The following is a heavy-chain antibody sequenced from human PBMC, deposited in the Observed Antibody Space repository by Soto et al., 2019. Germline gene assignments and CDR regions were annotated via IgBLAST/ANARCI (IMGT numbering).Heavy chain of an antibody. J-gene: IGHJ4*02. CDR2: IIPIFGSA. Sequence: QVQLVQSGAEVKKPGSSVKVSCKASGGTLISYGISWVRQAPGEGLEWMGGIIPIFGSATYAQKFQGRVTITADESTSTASMELSSLRSEDTAIYYCTGTVGPRTSDNWGQGTLFTVSS. CDR3: TGTVGPRTSDN. CDR1: GGTLISYG. V-gene: IGHV1-69*01. D-gene: IGHD1-26*01.